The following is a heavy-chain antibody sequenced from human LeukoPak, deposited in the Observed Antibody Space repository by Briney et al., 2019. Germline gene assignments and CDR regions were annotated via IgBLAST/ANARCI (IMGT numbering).Heavy chain of an antibody. V-gene: IGHV3-11*04. CDR1: GFTFSDYY. J-gene: IGHJ4*02. D-gene: IGHD3-22*01. CDR3: ARDYYDSSGHFDY. CDR2: ISSSGSTI. Sequence: PGGSLRLSCAASGFTFSDYYMSWIRQAPGKGLEWVSYISSSGSTIYCADSVKGRFTISRDNAKNSLYLQMNSLRAEDTAVYYCARDYYDSSGHFDYWGQGTLVTVSS.